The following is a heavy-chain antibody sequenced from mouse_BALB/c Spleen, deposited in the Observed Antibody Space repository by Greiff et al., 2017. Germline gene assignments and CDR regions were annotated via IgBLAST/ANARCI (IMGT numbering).Heavy chain of an antibody. CDR2: ISNGGGST. D-gene: IGHD2-3*01. V-gene: IGHV5-12-2*01. Sequence: EVQRVESGGGLVQPGGSLKLSCAASGFTFSSYTMSWVRQTPEKRLEWVAYISNGGGSTYYPDTVKGRFTISRDNAKNTLYLQVSSLTSEDTAMYYCARRDGYWGWFAYWGQGTLVTVSA. CDR3: ARRDGYWGWFAY. CDR1: GFTFSSYT. J-gene: IGHJ3*01.